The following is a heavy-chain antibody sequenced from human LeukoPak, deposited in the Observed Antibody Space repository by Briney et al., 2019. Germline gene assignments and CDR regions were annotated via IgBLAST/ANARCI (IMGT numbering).Heavy chain of an antibody. CDR2: IYYSGST. CDR3: ARGYYDSSGYFDY. J-gene: IGHJ4*02. CDR1: GGSISSGGYY. Sequence: SETLSLTCTVSGGSISSGGYYWSWIRQHPGKGLEWIVYIYYSGSTYYNPSLKSRVTISVDTSKNQFSLKLSSVTAADTAVYYCARGYYDSSGYFDYWGQGTLVTVSS. V-gene: IGHV4-31*03. D-gene: IGHD3-22*01.